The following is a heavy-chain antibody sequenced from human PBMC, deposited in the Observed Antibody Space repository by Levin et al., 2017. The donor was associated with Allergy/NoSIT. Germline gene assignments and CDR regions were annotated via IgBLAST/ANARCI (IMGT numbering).Heavy chain of an antibody. D-gene: IGHD4-17*01. CDR2: IYHSGST. J-gene: IGHJ2*01. Sequence: SETLSLTCAVSGGSISSGGYSWSWIRQPPGKGLEWIGYIYHSGSTYYNPSLKSRVTISVDRSKNQFSLKLSSVTAADTAVYYCAREVGDYGDPMVWYFDLWGRGTLVTVSS. CDR1: GGSISSGGYS. CDR3: AREVGDYGDPMVWYFDL. V-gene: IGHV4-30-2*01.